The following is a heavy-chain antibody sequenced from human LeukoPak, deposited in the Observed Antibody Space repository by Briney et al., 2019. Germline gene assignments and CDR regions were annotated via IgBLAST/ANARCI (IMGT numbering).Heavy chain of an antibody. CDR2: INHSGST. CDR3: ARWGWIQRFFDY. J-gene: IGHJ4*02. V-gene: IGHV4-34*01. D-gene: IGHD5-18*01. Sequence: SETLSLTCTVSGGSISSYYWSWIRQPPGKGLEWIGEINHSGSTNYNPSLKSRVTISVDTSKNQFFLKLSSVTAADTAVYYCARWGWIQRFFDYWGQGTLVTVSS. CDR1: GGSISSYY.